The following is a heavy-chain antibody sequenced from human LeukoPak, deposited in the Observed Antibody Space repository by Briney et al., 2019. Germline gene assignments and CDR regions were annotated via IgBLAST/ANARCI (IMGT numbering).Heavy chain of an antibody. J-gene: IGHJ3*02. Sequence: GGSLRLSCVASGFTFSNFAMRWVRQAPGKGREWVSAISGSLSTIYYADSVKGRFTISRDNSKNTLFLQLNSLRADDTAIYYRGKDQPVSGTYFENGALDILGQGTMGNVS. V-gene: IGHV3-23*01. CDR1: GFTFSNFA. D-gene: IGHD3-10*01. CDR2: ISGSLSTI. CDR3: GKDQPVSGTYFENGALDI.